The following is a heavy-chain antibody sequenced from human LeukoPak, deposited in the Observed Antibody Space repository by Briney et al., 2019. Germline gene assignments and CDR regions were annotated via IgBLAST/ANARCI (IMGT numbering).Heavy chain of an antibody. V-gene: IGHV3-23*01. J-gene: IGHJ4*02. CDR1: GFTISTYG. D-gene: IGHD3-10*01. CDR3: AKSVYHSGNY. Sequence: GGSLRLSCAASGFTISTYGMSWVRQAPGKGLEWVSSISGGTTYYADSVKGRFTISRGNSKNTVSLQMNSLRAEDTAVYYCAKSVYHSGNYWGQGTLVTVSS. CDR2: ISGGTT.